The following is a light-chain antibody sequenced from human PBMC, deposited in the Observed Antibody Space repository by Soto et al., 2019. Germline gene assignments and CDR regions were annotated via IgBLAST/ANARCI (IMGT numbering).Light chain of an antibody. CDR1: ESISSW. CDR3: QQYNSYSWT. J-gene: IGKJ1*01. V-gene: IGKV1-5*03. CDR2: KAS. Sequence: DIQITQSPPTLSSSAGDRVTITCRSSESISSWLAWYQQKPGKAPKLLMYKASSLESGVPSRFSGSGSGTEFTLTISSLQPDDFATYYCQQYNSYSWTFGQGTKVDI.